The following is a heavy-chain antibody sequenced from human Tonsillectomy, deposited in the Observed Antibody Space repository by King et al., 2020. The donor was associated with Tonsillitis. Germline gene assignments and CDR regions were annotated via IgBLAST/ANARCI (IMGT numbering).Heavy chain of an antibody. CDR3: AAEGAVTYYFDSSGYLKSDAFDI. Sequence: QLVQSGPEVKKPGTSVKVSCKASGFTFSNSAVQWVRQARGQRLEWIGWIAVGSGNTNYAQKFQERVTIIRDMSTSTAYMELSSLRSEDTAVYYCAAEGAVTYYFDSSGYLKSDAFDIWGQGTMVTVSS. J-gene: IGHJ3*02. CDR2: IAVGSGNT. D-gene: IGHD3-22*01. CDR1: GFTFSNSA. V-gene: IGHV1-58*01.